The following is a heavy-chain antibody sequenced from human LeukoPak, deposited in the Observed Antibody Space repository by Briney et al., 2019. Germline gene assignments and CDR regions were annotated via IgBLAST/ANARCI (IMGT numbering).Heavy chain of an antibody. CDR2: ISSSSTTI. Sequence: PGGSLRLSCAASGFTFRSYSMNWVRQAPGKGLEWVSYISSSSTTIFYADSVKGRFTISRDNAKNSLYLQMNSLRAEDTAVYSCARANNAGGFDYWGQGTLVTVSP. J-gene: IGHJ4*02. V-gene: IGHV3-48*04. D-gene: IGHD3-16*01. CDR1: GFTFRSYS. CDR3: ARANNAGGFDY.